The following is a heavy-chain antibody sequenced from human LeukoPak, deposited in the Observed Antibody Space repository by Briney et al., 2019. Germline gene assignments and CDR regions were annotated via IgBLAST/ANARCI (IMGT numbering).Heavy chain of an antibody. Sequence: GASVKVSCKASGYTFTSYDINWVRQATGQGLEWMGWMSPNSGNTGYAQKFQGRVTMTRNTSISTAYMELSSLRSEDTAVYYCARAVRSGAYYYYYGMDVWGQGTTVTVSS. D-gene: IGHD2-15*01. CDR3: ARAVRSGAYYYYYGMDV. CDR1: GYTFTSYD. CDR2: MSPNSGNT. V-gene: IGHV1-8*01. J-gene: IGHJ6*02.